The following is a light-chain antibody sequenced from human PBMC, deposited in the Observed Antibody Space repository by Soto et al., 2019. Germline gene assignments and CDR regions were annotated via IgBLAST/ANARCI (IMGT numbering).Light chain of an antibody. J-gene: IGLJ1*01. CDR3: CSYAGSSTLYV. V-gene: IGLV2-23*02. CDR2: EVS. Sequence: QPVLTQPASVSGSPGQSITISCTGPSSDVGSYNLVSWYQHHPGKAPKLMIYEVSKRPSGVSNRFSGSKSGNTASLTISGRQAEDEADYYCCSYAGSSTLYVFGTGTKLTVL. CDR1: SSDVGSYNL.